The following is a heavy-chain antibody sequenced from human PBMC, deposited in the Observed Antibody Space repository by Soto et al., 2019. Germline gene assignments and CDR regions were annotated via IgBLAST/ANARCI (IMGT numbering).Heavy chain of an antibody. CDR1: GYTFTSYG. CDR2: ISAYNGNT. CDR3: AGDYDSSGYYSRAFDY. D-gene: IGHD3-22*01. Sequence: ASVKVSCMASGYTFTSYGISWVRQAPGQGLEWMGWISAYNGNTNYAQKLQGRVTMTTDTSTSTAYMELRSLRSDDTAVYYCAGDYDSSGYYSRAFDYWGQGTLVTVSS. J-gene: IGHJ4*02. V-gene: IGHV1-18*04.